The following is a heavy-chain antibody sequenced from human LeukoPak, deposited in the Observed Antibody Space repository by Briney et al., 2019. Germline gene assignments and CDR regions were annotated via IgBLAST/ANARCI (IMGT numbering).Heavy chain of an antibody. J-gene: IGHJ4*02. CDR3: AREYNWNVGDY. D-gene: IGHD1-1*01. CDR1: GFTFSSYA. V-gene: IGHV3-30*09. CDR2: ISYDGSNK. Sequence: PGGSLRLSCAASGFTFSSYAMHWVRQAPGKGLEWVAVISYDGSNKYYADSVKGRFAISRDNAKNSLYLQMNSLRAEDTAVYYCAREYNWNVGDYWGQGTLVTVSS.